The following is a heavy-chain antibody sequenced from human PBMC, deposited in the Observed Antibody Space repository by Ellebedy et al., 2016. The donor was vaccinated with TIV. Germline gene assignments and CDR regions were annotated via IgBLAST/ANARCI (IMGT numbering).Heavy chain of an antibody. CDR2: IKQDGSEI. Sequence: PGGSLRLSCAASGFTFSSYWMSWVRQAPGKGLEWVANIKQDGSEIYYMDSVKGRFSISRDNAKNSLYLQMNSLRAEDTAVYFCARDLYSSEGMDVWGQGTTVTVSS. V-gene: IGHV3-7*01. CDR3: ARDLYSSEGMDV. J-gene: IGHJ6*02. D-gene: IGHD6-19*01. CDR1: GFTFSSYW.